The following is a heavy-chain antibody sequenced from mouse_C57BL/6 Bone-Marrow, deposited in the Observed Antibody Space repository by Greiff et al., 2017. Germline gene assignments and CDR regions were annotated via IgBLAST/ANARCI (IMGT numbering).Heavy chain of an antibody. V-gene: IGHV1-81*01. CDR1: GYTFTSYG. CDR2: IYPRSGNT. J-gene: IGHJ3*01. D-gene: IGHD2-4*01. CDR3: ADDYPFAY. Sequence: QVQLQQSGAELARPGASVKLSCKASGYTFTSYGISWVKQRTGQGLEWIGEIYPRSGNTYYNEKFKGKATLTADKSSSTVYMELRSLTSEDSAVYFCADDYPFAYWGQGTLVTVSA.